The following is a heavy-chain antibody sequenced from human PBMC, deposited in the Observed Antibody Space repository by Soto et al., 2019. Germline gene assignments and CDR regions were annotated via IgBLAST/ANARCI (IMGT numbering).Heavy chain of an antibody. J-gene: IGHJ4*02. D-gene: IGHD3-10*02. CDR2: IYWDDDK. CDR3: AHMFGTVSHLGY. V-gene: IGHV2-5*02. CDR1: GFSLTTSRVG. Sequence: QITLKESGPTLVKPTQTLTLTCTFSGFSLTTSRVGVGWIRQPPGKALEWLALIYWDDDKRYSPSLRSRLTITKDTSKNQVVLTMTNMDPVDTATYCCAHMFGTVSHLGYWGQGTLVTVSS.